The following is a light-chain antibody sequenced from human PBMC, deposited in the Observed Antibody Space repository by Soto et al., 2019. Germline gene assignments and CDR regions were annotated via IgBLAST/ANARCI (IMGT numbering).Light chain of an antibody. CDR3: SSDTSSYV. CDR2: EVS. V-gene: IGLV2-14*01. CDR1: SSDVGDYNY. J-gene: IGLJ1*01. Sequence: QSALTQPASVSGSPGQSITISCTGTSSDVGDYNYVSWYQQHPGKAPKLMIYEVSNRPSGVSNRFSGSKSGNTASLTISGLQAEDEADYYCSSDTSSYVFGTGTKVTVL.